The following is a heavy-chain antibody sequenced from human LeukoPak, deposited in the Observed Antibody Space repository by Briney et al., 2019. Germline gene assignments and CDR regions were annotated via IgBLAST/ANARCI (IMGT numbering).Heavy chain of an antibody. J-gene: IGHJ3*02. CDR2: INPNSGGT. CDR3: ARDFGQWLLPDAFDI. D-gene: IGHD6-19*01. V-gene: IGHV1-2*06. CDR1: GYTFTGYY. Sequence: ASVKVSCKASGYTFTGYYMHWVRQAPGQGLEWMGRINPNSGGTNYAQKFQGRVTMTRDTSISTAYMELSRLRSDDTAVYYCARDFGQWLLPDAFDIWGQVTMVTVSS.